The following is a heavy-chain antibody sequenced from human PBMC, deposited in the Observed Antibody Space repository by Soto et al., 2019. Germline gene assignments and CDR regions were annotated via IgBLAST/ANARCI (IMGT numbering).Heavy chain of an antibody. J-gene: IGHJ4*02. CDR1: GGSISSGGYY. D-gene: IGHD2-15*01. CDR2: IYYSGST. V-gene: IGHV4-31*03. CDR3: ARGNFVVVVAAMDY. Sequence: QVQLQESGPGLVKPSQTLSLTCTVSGGSISSGGYYWSWIRQHPGKGLEWIGYIYYSGSTYYNPSLKSRVTISVYTSKNQFSLKLRSVTAADTAVYYCARGNFVVVVAAMDYWGQGTLVTVSS.